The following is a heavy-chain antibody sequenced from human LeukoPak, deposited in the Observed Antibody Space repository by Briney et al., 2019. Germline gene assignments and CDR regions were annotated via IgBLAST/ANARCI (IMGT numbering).Heavy chain of an antibody. V-gene: IGHV1-69*04. Sequence: SXXASGXXFSXXAXXWVRXXPXQXXXXXXXXXXIXGIANYAQKFQGRVTITADRSTSTAYMELSSLRSEDTAVYYCARAEGTVVTGYYYYYAMDVWGQGTTVTVSS. D-gene: IGHD4-23*01. J-gene: IGHJ6*02. CDR2: XXXIXGIA. CDR1: GXXFSXXA. CDR3: ARAEGTVVTGYYYYYAMDV.